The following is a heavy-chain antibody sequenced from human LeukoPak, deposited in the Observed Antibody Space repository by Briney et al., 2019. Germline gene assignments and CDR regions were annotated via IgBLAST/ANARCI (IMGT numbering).Heavy chain of an antibody. Sequence: GGSLRLSCAASGFTFSSYAMSWVRQAPGEGLEWVSAISGSGGSTYYADSVKGRFTISRDNSKNTLYLQMNSLRAEDTAVYYCAKHPTYYYGSGIYKIGFDYWGQGTLVTVSS. D-gene: IGHD3-10*01. CDR2: ISGSGGST. V-gene: IGHV3-23*01. CDR3: AKHPTYYYGSGIYKIGFDY. J-gene: IGHJ4*02. CDR1: GFTFSSYA.